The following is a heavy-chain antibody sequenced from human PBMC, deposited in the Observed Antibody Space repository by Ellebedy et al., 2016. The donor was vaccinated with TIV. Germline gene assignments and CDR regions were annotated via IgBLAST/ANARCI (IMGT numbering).Heavy chain of an antibody. D-gene: IGHD5-18*01. CDR1: GFPFSSYN. CDR3: ARDFDTAPMKTIFDY. V-gene: IGHV3-21*01. CDR2: VNSVSTSM. Sequence: PGGSLTLSCAVSGFPFSSYNMNWIRQAPGKGLEWVSAVNSVSTSMFYADSVKGRFTVSRDNAQNSLYLQMNNLRAEATAVYYYARDFDTAPMKTIFDYWGHGTLVTVSS. J-gene: IGHJ4*01.